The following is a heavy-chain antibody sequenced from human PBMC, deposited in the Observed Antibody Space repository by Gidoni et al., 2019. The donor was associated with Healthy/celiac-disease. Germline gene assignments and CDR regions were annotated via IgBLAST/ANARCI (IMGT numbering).Heavy chain of an antibody. J-gene: IGHJ4*02. CDR2: ISYDGSNK. V-gene: IGHV3-30-3*01. Sequence: QVQLVESGGGVVQPGRSLRLSCAASGFTFSSYAMHWVRQAPGKGLEWVAVISYDGSNKYYADSVKGRFTISRDNSKNTLYLQMNSLRAEDTAVYYCARDRDTAMEYYFDYWGQGTLVTVS. CDR3: ARDRDTAMEYYFDY. D-gene: IGHD5-18*01. CDR1: GFTFSSYA.